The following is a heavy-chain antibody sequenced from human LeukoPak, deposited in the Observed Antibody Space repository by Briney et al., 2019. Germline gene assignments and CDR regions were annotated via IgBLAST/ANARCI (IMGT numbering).Heavy chain of an antibody. CDR1: GGSISSGSYY. J-gene: IGHJ4*02. CDR2: IYTSGST. V-gene: IGHV4-61*02. D-gene: IGHD5-18*01. Sequence: SETLSLTCTVSGGSISSGSYYWSWIRQPAGKGLEWIGRIYTSGSTNYNPSLKSRVTISVDTSKNQFSLKLSSVTAADTAVYYCARGPRGYSYVFLKWGQGTLVTVSS. CDR3: ARGPRGYSYVFLK.